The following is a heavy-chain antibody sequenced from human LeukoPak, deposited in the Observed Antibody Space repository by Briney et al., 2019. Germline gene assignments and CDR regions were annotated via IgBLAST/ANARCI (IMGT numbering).Heavy chain of an antibody. Sequence: SETLSLTCTVSGGSISSYYWSWIRQPPGKGLEWIGYIYYSGSTNYNPSLKSRVTISVDTSKNQFSLKLSSVTAADTAVYYCARWWTYCSGGSCYGRPYYYYYGMDVWGQGTTVTVSS. J-gene: IGHJ6*02. D-gene: IGHD2-15*01. V-gene: IGHV4-59*01. CDR2: IYYSGST. CDR3: ARWWTYCSGGSCYGRPYYYYYGMDV. CDR1: GGSISSYY.